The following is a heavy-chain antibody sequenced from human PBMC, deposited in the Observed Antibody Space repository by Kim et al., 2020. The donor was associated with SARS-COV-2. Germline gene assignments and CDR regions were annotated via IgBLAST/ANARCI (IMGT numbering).Heavy chain of an antibody. CDR3: ASDSRNYYDSSVYYY. D-gene: IGHD3-22*01. CDR2: INAGNGNT. V-gene: IGHV1-3*01. Sequence: ASVKVSCKASGYTFTSYAMHWVRQAPGQRLEWMGWINAGNGNTKYSQKLQGRLTITRDTSASTAYMELSSLRSDETAVYYWASDSRNYYDSSVYYYWGRGTMVTISS. CDR1: GYTFTSYA. J-gene: IGHJ4*02.